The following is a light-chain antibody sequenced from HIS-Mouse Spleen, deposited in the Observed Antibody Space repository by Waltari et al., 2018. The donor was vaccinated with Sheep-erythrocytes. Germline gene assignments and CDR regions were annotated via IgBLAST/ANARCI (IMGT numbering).Light chain of an antibody. CDR3: MQALQTPRT. V-gene: IGKV2-28*01. J-gene: IGKJ1*01. CDR1: QSLLHSNGYNY. Sequence: DIVMTQSPLSLPVSGEPASISCMSSQSLLHSNGYNYLDWYLQKPGQSPQLLIYLGSNRASGVPDRFSGSGSGTDFTLKISRVEAEDVGVYYCMQALQTPRTFGQGTKVEIK. CDR2: LGS.